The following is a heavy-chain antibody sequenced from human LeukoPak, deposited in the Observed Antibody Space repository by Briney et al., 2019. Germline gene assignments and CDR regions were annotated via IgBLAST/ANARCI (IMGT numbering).Heavy chain of an antibody. V-gene: IGHV4-34*01. CDR1: GGSFSGYY. Sequence: SETLSLTCAVYGGSFSGYYWSWIRQPPGKGLEWIGEINHSGIINYNPSLKSRVTISVDASKNQFSLRLTSVTAADTAVYYCARVQGYWGQGTLVTVSS. J-gene: IGHJ4*02. CDR3: ARVQGY. CDR2: INHSGII.